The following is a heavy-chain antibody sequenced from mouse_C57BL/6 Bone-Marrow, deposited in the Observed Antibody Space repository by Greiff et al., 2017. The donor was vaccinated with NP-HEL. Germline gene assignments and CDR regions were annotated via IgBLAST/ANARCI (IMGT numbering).Heavy chain of an antibody. D-gene: IGHD1-1*01. J-gene: IGHJ3*01. CDR2: INPNNGGT. CDR1: GYTFTDYY. Sequence: VQLQQSGPELVKPGASVKISCKASGYTFTDYYMNWVKQSHGKSLEWIGDINPNNGGTSYNQKFKGKATLTVDKSSSTAYMWLRSLTSEDSAVYSCAREGLLYGSSPWFAYWGQGTPVTVSA. CDR3: AREGLLYGSSPWFAY. V-gene: IGHV1-26*01.